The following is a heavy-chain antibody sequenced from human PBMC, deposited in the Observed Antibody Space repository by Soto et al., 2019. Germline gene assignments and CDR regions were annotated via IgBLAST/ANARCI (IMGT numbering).Heavy chain of an antibody. CDR3: ARGGYYGSGSYQRDRYWFDP. D-gene: IGHD3-10*01. V-gene: IGHV4-34*01. CDR1: GGSFSGYY. J-gene: IGHJ5*02. CDR2: INHSGST. Sequence: PSETLSLTCAVYGGSFSGYYWSWIRQPPGKGLEWIGEINHSGSTNYNPSLKSRVTISVDTSKNQFSLKLSSVTAADTAVYYCARGGYYGSGSYQRDRYWFDPWGQGTLVTVSS.